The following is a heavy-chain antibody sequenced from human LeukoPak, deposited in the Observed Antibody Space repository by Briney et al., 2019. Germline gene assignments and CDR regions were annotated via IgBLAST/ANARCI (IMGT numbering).Heavy chain of an antibody. V-gene: IGHV3-33*06. J-gene: IGHJ4*02. CDR2: IWYDGSNK. D-gene: IGHD5-18*01. CDR3: AKEGGYNYGYLDY. Sequence: PGGXLRLSCAASGFTFSSYGMHWVRQAPGKGLEGVAVIWYDGSNKYYADSVRGRFTIYRDNYKNMLYLQMNSLRAEDTAVYYCAKEGGYNYGYLDYWGQGTLVTVSS. CDR1: GFTFSSYG.